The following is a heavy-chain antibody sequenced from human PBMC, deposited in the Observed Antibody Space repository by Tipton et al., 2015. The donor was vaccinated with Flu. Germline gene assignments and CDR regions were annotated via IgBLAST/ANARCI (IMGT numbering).Heavy chain of an antibody. CDR2: MPYSGSP. CDR1: GDSIRTSGHY. D-gene: IGHD2-2*01. J-gene: IGHJ6*02. CDR3: ARDDRVVVVPAAMGFLYGMDV. Sequence: TLSLTCNVSGDSIRTSGHYWGWIRQSPGKGLAWIASMPYSGSPYYNPSLKSRVTISVDTSKNQFSLKLSSVTAADTAVYYCARDDRVVVVPAAMGFLYGMDVWGQGTTVTVSS. V-gene: IGHV4-39*07.